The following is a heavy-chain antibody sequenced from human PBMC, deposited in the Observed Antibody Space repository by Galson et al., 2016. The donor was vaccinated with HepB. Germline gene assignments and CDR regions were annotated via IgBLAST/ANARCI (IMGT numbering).Heavy chain of an antibody. CDR1: GGTFSNSV. J-gene: IGHJ4*02. Sequence: SVKVSCKASGGTFSNSVINWVRQAPGQGLEWMGGFMPFLATTNYAQQFQGRVTITADEATSTAYMELSSVRSANTAFYFCARGPNYDVWSGTAYYFDSWGQGTLVTVSS. CDR2: FMPFLATT. V-gene: IGHV1-69*13. D-gene: IGHD3-3*01. CDR3: ARGPNYDVWSGTAYYFDS.